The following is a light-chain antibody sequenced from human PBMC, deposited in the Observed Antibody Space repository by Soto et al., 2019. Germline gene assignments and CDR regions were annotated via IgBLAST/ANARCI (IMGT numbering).Light chain of an antibody. CDR1: QSLVNSVGNTF. CDR3: IQGSHLPFT. CDR2: KAS. J-gene: IGKJ2*01. V-gene: IGKV2-30*01. Sequence: DVVMTQSPLSLPVTLGQPASISCRSSQSLVNSVGNTFLNWFHQRPGQSPSRLIYKASNRDSGVPDRFSGSGSGTDLTLKISRVEADDVGVYYGIQGSHLPFTFGQGTKLESK.